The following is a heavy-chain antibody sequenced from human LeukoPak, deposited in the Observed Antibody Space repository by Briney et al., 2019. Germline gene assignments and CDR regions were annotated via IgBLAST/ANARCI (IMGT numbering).Heavy chain of an antibody. CDR1: GFTFSTYA. D-gene: IGHD6-13*01. Sequence: GRSLRLSCAASGFTFSTYAMYWVRQAPGKGLEWVAAILYDGSNEYYADSVKGRFIISRDNSKNTLYLQMNSLRAEDTAVYYCAKGYSSSWYSTYFDFWGQGTLVTVSS. CDR3: AKGYSSSWYSTYFDF. V-gene: IGHV3-30*04. J-gene: IGHJ4*02. CDR2: ILYDGSNE.